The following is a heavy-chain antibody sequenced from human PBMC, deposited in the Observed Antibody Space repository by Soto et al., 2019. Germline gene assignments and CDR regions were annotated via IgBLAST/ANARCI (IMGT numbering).Heavy chain of an antibody. CDR2: ISRTSTI. CDR3: ARDGSGRFFEY. J-gene: IGHJ4*02. CDR1: GFIFSTYD. Sequence: HPGGSLRLSCASSGFIFSTYDMNWVRQAPGKGLEWVSYISRTSTIYYADSVKGRFTVSRDNAKNSLYLQMDSLRAEDTAVYYCARDGSGRFFEYWGQGTLVTVSS. V-gene: IGHV3-48*01. D-gene: IGHD3-10*01.